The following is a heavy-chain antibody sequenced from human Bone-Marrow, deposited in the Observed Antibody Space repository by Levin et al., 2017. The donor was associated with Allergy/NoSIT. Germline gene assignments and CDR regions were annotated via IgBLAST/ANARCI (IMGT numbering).Heavy chain of an antibody. J-gene: IGHJ4*02. D-gene: IGHD4-17*01. CDR3: ARDSSTTVLDY. V-gene: IGHV3-30*04. Sequence: GGSLRLSCAASGFTFSSYAMHWVRQAPGKGLEWVAVISYDGSNKYYADSVKGRFTISRDNSKNTLYLQMNSLRAEDTAVYYCARDSSTTVLDYWGQGTLVTVSS. CDR2: ISYDGSNK. CDR1: GFTFSSYA.